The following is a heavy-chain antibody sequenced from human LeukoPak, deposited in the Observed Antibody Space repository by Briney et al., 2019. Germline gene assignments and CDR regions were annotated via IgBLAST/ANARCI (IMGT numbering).Heavy chain of an antibody. J-gene: IGHJ4*02. Sequence: EPSETLSLTCTVSGGAISSYYWSWIRQPPGKGLEWIGYIYYSGSTNYNPSLKSRVTISVDTSKNQFSLKLSSVTAADTAVYYCARVHGNYDAYYFDYWGQGTLVTVSS. CDR2: IYYSGST. D-gene: IGHD4-17*01. V-gene: IGHV4-59*01. CDR3: ARVHGNYDAYYFDY. CDR1: GGAISSYY.